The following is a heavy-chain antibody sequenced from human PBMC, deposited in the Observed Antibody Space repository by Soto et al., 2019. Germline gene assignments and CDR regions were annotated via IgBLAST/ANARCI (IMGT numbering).Heavy chain of an antibody. D-gene: IGHD2-2*02. J-gene: IGHJ5*02. CDR2: IYYSGST. Sequence: PETLSLTCTVSGGSISSYYWSWIRQPPGKGLEWIGYIYYSGSTNYNPSLKSRVTISVDTSKNQFSLKLSSVTAADTAVYYCARAEGVPAAIPNWFDPWGQGTLVTAPQ. CDR1: GGSISSYY. V-gene: IGHV4-59*01. CDR3: ARAEGVPAAIPNWFDP.